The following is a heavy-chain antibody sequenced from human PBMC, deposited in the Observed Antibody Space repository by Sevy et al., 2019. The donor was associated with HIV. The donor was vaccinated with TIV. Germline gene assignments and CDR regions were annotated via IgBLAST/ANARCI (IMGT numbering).Heavy chain of an antibody. D-gene: IGHD3-22*01. J-gene: IGHJ4*02. V-gene: IGHV3-21*01. CDR1: GFTFRSYT. CDR3: ARVRQYDTRDFDY. CDR2: ISSSGSYI. Sequence: GGSLRLSCVASGFTFRSYTMKWVRQAPGKGLECVSSISSSGSYIYYDDSVKGRFTISRDDAKNSLYLQMNTLRAEDAALSYCARVRQYDTRDFDYWGQGTLVTVSS.